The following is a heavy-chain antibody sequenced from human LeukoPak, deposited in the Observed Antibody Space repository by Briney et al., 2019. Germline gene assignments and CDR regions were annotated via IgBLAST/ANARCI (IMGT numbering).Heavy chain of an antibody. J-gene: IGHJ5*02. CDR3: ARAGGTMRWFDP. D-gene: IGHD3-22*01. Sequence: PSETLSLTCTVSGGSISSYYWSWVRQPPGKGLEWIGYIYYSGSTNYNPCLKSRVTISVDTSKNQFSLKVSSVTAADTAVYYCARAGGTMRWFDPWGQGTLVTVSS. V-gene: IGHV4-59*01. CDR1: GGSISSYY. CDR2: IYYSGST.